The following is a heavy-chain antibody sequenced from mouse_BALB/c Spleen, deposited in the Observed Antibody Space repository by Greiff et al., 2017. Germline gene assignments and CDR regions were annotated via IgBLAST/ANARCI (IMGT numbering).Heavy chain of an antibody. CDR3: ARNRNYTRAMDY. CDR1: GFSLTSYG. D-gene: IGHD2-1*01. Sequence: VQLQQSGPGLVQPSQSLSITCTVSGFSLTSYGVHWVRQSPGQGLEWLGVIWSGGSTDYNAAFISRLSISKDNSKSQVFFKKNSLQADDTAIYYCARNRNYTRAMDYWGQGTAVTVSS. CDR2: IWSGGST. V-gene: IGHV2-4-1*01. J-gene: IGHJ4*01.